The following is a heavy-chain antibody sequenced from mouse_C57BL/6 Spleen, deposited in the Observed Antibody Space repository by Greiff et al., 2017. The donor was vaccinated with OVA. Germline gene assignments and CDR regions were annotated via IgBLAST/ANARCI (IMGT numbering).Heavy chain of an antibody. D-gene: IGHD2-4*01. CDR1: GYTFTDYN. CDR2: INPNNGGT. V-gene: IGHV1-22*01. Sequence: EVQLVESGPELVKPGASVKMSCKASGYTFTDYNMHWVKQSHGKSLEWIGYINPNNGGTSYNQKFKGKATLTVNKSSSTAYMELRSLTSEDSAVYYCAMDYDWYFDVWGTGTTVTVSS. CDR3: AMDYDWYFDV. J-gene: IGHJ1*03.